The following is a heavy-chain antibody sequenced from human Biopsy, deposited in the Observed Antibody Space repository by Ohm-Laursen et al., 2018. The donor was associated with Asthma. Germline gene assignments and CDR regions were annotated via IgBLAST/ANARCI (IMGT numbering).Heavy chain of an antibody. CDR1: EDSFSNYA. V-gene: IGHV1-69*01. CDR3: ARGYSGSDRIVYYYSGLEV. J-gene: IGHJ6*02. D-gene: IGHD5-12*01. Sequence: SSVKVSCKASEDSFSNYAISWVRQAPGQGLEWMGGLIPVLGTPDHAQMFEGRVTITADESTSTAYMELSSLSSEDTAVYYCARGYSGSDRIVYYYSGLEVWGQGTTVTVSS. CDR2: LIPVLGTP.